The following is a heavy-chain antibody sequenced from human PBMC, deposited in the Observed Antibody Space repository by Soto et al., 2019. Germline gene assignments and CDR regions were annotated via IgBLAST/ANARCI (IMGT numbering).Heavy chain of an antibody. D-gene: IGHD1-26*01. J-gene: IGHJ4*02. CDR2: IYHSGST. Sequence: ETLSLTCGVSDYSISSGYYWGWIRQPPGKGLEWIGNIYHSGSTHYNPALKSRVTISVDTSKNQFSLKLKSVTAADTAVYYCTRRGSSGTPVDYWGQGTLVTVSS. CDR3: TRRGSSGTPVDY. CDR1: DYSISSGYY. V-gene: IGHV4-38-2*01.